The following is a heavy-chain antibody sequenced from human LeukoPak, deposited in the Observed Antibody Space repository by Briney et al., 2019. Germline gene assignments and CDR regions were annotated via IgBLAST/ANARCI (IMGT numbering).Heavy chain of an antibody. CDR1: GYTLTELS. V-gene: IGHV1-24*01. CDR2: FDPEDGET. D-gene: IGHD3-9*01. J-gene: IGHJ3*02. CDR3: ATGPYLRYRLDAFDI. Sequence: WASVKVSCKVSGYTLTELSMHWVRQAPGKGLEWMGGFDPEDGETIYAQKFQGRVTMTEDTSTDTAYMELSSLRSEDTAVYYRATGPYLRYRLDAFDIWGQGTMVTVSS.